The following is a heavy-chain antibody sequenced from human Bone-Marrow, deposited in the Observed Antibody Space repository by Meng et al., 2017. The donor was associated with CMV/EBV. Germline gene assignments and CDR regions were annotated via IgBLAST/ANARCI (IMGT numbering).Heavy chain of an antibody. CDR3: AREGVTGTTVDHYYGMDV. CDR1: GYTFTGYY. V-gene: IGHV1-2*02. D-gene: IGHD1-7*01. Sequence: ASVKVSCKASGYTFTGYYMHWVRQAPGQGLEWMGWINPNSGGTNYAQKFQGRVTMTRDTSISTAYMELSRLRSDDTAVYYCAREGVTGTTVDHYYGMDVWGQGTTVTGSS. J-gene: IGHJ6*02. CDR2: INPNSGGT.